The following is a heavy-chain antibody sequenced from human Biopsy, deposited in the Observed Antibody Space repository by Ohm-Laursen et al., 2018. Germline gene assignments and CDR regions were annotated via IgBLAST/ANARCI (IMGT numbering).Heavy chain of an antibody. D-gene: IGHD5-24*01. CDR2: ISFTGRT. J-gene: IGHJ2*01. V-gene: IGHV4-59*07. CDR1: GGPIDSYY. CDR3: ASAGYNPDWNFDL. Sequence: SDTLSLTCTVSGGPIDSYYWSWIRQPPGKALEWIGYISFTGRTSYNPSLKSRVTMSVNTSKKQFSLRLGSVTAADTAVYYCASAGYNPDWNFDLWGRGTRVTVSS.